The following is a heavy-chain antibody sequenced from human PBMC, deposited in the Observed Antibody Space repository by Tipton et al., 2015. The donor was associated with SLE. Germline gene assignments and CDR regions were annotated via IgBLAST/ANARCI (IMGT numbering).Heavy chain of an antibody. CDR1: GVSISISSHY. CDR3: ATYGQYTSSTFDY. J-gene: IGHJ4*02. CDR2: IYHSGRT. D-gene: IGHD6-6*01. Sequence: TLSLTCTVSGVSISISSHYWGWIRQPPGKGLEWIGSIYHSGRTSYNPSLKSRVTISVDTSKNQFSLNLSSVTAADTAIYYCATYGQYTSSTFDYWGQGTLVTVSS. V-gene: IGHV4-39*07.